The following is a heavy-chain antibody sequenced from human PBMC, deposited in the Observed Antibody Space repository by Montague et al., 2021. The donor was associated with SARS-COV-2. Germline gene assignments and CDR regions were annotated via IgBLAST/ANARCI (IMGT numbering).Heavy chain of an antibody. J-gene: IGHJ4*02. D-gene: IGHD3-22*01. CDR3: ARGTKRVFTYDYDSSGYASDY. V-gene: IGHV4-34*01. Sequence: SETLSLTCAVYGGSFSGYYCCWIRKPPGKGQERIGEINHSGSTKYNPSLKSRVTISVDTSKTQFPLKLRFVTVADTAVYYCARGTKRVFTYDYDSSGYASDYWGQGTLVTVSS. CDR2: INHSGST. CDR1: GGSFSGYY.